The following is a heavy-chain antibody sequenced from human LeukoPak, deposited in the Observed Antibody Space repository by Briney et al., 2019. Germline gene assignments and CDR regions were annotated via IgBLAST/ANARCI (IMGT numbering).Heavy chain of an antibody. D-gene: IGHD2-15*01. V-gene: IGHV3-23*01. Sequence: GGSLRLSCAASGFTFSSYAMSWVRQAPGKGLEWVSAISSSGSDTYHADSVKGRFTISRDKSKNTLYLQMNSLRAEDTAVYYCARQIGYCSSGTCYFDFWGPGSLCTVSS. J-gene: IGHJ4*01. CDR2: ISSSGSDT. CDR3: ARQIGYCSSGTCYFDF. CDR1: GFTFSSYA.